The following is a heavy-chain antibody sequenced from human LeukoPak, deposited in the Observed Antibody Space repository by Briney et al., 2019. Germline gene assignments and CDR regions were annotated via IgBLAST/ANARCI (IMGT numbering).Heavy chain of an antibody. Sequence: PGGTLRLSCAASGFTFSSYGMSWVRQAPGKGLEWVAVISYDGSNKYYADSVKGRFTISRDNSKNTLYLQMNSLRAEDTAVYYCAKGQYSSGWRFDYWGQGTLVTVSS. J-gene: IGHJ4*02. CDR2: ISYDGSNK. D-gene: IGHD6-19*01. CDR1: GFTFSSYG. CDR3: AKGQYSSGWRFDY. V-gene: IGHV3-30*18.